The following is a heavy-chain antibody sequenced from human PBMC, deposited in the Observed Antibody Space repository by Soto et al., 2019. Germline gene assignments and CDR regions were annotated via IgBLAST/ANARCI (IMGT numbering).Heavy chain of an antibody. CDR1: GFTFSSYW. D-gene: IGHD2-21*01. J-gene: IGHJ4*02. Sequence: PGGSLRLSCAASGFTFSSYWMHWVRQVPGKGLVWVSRINTDGSETNYADSVKGRFTVSRDNAKNTQYLQMNNLRVEGTAVYYCARDGEGYWGQGTLVTVSS. V-gene: IGHV3-74*01. CDR2: INTDGSET. CDR3: ARDGEGY.